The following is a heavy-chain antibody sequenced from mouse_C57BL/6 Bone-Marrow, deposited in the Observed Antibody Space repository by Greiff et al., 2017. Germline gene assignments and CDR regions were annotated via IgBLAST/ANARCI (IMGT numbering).Heavy chain of an antibody. CDR2: INYDGSST. CDR3: ARDPLITTVVPIWYFDV. V-gene: IGHV5-16*01. CDR1: GFTFSDYY. Sequence: EVKLVESEGGLVQPGSSMKLSCTASGFTFSDYYMAWVRQVPEKGLEWVANINYDGSSTYYLDSLKSRFIISRDNAKNILYLQMSSLKSEDTATYYCARDPLITTVVPIWYFDVWGTGTTVTVSS. D-gene: IGHD1-1*01. J-gene: IGHJ1*03.